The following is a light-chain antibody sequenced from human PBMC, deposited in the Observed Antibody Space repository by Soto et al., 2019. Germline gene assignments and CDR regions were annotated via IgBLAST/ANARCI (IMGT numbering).Light chain of an antibody. CDR2: GAS. J-gene: IGKJ4*01. CDR1: QSVSSSE. CDR3: QQQCSSPPLT. V-gene: IGKV3-20*01. Sequence: EIVLTQSPGTLSLSPGDRATLSCRASQSVSSSELAWYQQKPDQAPRLLVYGASSRATGIPDRFSGSGSGTEFTLLTSRLEPADFSVYYCQQQCSSPPLTFGGGTKVDIK.